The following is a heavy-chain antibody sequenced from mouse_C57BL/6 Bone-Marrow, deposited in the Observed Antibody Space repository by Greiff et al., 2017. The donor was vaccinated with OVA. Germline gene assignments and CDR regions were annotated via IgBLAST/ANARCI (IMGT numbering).Heavy chain of an antibody. CDR1: GFNIKDDY. J-gene: IGHJ4*01. D-gene: IGHD1-1*01. V-gene: IGHV14-4*01. CDR2: IDPENGDT. Sequence: VQLQQSGAELVRPGASVKLSCTASGFNIKDDYMHWVKQRPEQGLEWIGRIDPENGDTEYASKFQGKATITADTSSNTAYLQLSSLTSEDTAVYYCARERDGSSPPYAMDYWGQGTSVTVSS. CDR3: ARERDGSSPPYAMDY.